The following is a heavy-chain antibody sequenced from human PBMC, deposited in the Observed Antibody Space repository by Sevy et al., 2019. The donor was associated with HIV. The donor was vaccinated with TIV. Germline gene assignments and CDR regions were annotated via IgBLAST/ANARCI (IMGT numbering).Heavy chain of an antibody. CDR3: SRESIDYNIPFEY. CDR1: GFTFSNYD. V-gene: IGHV3-30*02. Sequence: GGSLRLSCAASGFTFSNYDMHWVRQTPGKGLEWVALIRSRGDNQYYADSVKGRFTVSRDNSKNTLYLLMNSLRGEDTAVYYGSRESIDYNIPFEYWGQGTLVTVSS. CDR2: IRSRGDNQ. D-gene: IGHD1-20*01. J-gene: IGHJ4*02.